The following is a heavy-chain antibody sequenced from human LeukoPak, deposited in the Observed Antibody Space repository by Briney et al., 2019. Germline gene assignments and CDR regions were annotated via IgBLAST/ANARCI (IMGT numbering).Heavy chain of an antibody. CDR2: MNPNTGNT. Sequence: ASVKVSCKASGYTFTSYDINWVRQTSGQGLEWMGWMNPNTGNTGYAQKFQGRVTITRNTSISTVYMELSSLRSEDTAVYYCARGVGATISYYHYYIDVWGKGTTVTVSS. CDR1: GYTFTSYD. D-gene: IGHD1-26*01. V-gene: IGHV1-8*03. J-gene: IGHJ6*03. CDR3: ARGVGATISYYHYYIDV.